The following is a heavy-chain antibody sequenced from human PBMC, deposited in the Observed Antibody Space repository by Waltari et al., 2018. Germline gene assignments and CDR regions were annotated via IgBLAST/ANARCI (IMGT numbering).Heavy chain of an antibody. CDR2: LYHRGRT. Sequence: QVQLQESCPGLVKPSGTLSLTCAVSGVSISSSNCRSWVRQPPGKGLEWIGELYHRGRTNYNPSLTSRGTISVDKSKIQFSLKLCSVTASDTSVYYCARNADYGYYVGGGYNWFDPWGQGTLVTVSS. CDR3: ARNADYGYYVGGGYNWFDP. V-gene: IGHV4-4*02. CDR1: GVSISSSNC. J-gene: IGHJ5*02. D-gene: IGHD4-17*01.